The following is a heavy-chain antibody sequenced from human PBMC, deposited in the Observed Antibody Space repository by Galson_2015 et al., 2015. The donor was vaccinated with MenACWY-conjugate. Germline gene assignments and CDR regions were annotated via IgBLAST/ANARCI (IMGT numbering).Heavy chain of an antibody. D-gene: IGHD6-19*01. Sequence: SLRLSCAASGFSFSNYAMNWVRQAPGKGLEWVSAITGGGVSTYYADSVKGRFTISRDNSKNTLYLQMNSLRAEDTAIYYCAKDLSSGWYEPFDYWGQGTLVTVSS. CDR2: ITGGGVST. CDR3: AKDLSSGWYEPFDY. J-gene: IGHJ4*02. V-gene: IGHV3-23*01. CDR1: GFSFSNYA.